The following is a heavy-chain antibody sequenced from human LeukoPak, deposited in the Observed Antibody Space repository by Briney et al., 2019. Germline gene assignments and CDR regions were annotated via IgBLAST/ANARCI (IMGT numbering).Heavy chain of an antibody. CDR2: ISRSSSTI. J-gene: IGHJ4*02. D-gene: IGHD4-17*01. Sequence: GGSLRLSCAASGFTFSSYNMDGVRQAPGRGLEWVAFISRSSSTIHYADSVKGRFTISRDNAKNSLYLQMNSLRDDDTAVYYCARDGVRDYGDYEDYWGQGALVTVSS. V-gene: IGHV3-48*02. CDR1: GFTFSSYN. CDR3: ARDGVRDYGDYEDY.